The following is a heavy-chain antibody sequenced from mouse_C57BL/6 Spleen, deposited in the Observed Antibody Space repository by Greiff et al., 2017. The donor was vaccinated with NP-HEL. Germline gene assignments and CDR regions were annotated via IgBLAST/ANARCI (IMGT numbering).Heavy chain of an antibody. CDR2: IYPGDGDT. CDR1: GYAFSSSW. V-gene: IGHV1-82*01. J-gene: IGHJ4*01. CDR3: ARGNEDYAMDY. Sequence: QVQLQQSGPELVKPGASVKISCKASGYAFSSSWMNWVKQRPGKGLEWIGRIYPGDGDTNYNGKFKGKATLTADKSSSTAYMQLSSLTSEDSAVYFCARGNEDYAMDYWGQGTSVTVSS.